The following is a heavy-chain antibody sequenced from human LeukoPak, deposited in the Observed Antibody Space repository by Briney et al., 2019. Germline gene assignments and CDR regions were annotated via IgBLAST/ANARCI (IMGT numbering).Heavy chain of an antibody. D-gene: IGHD3-22*01. CDR3: AREYYYDSSGYWGDAFDI. Sequence: SETLSLTCTVSGGSISRSSFYWDWIRQPPGKGLEWIGSLYYSGSTYYKPALKTRVTISVDTSKNQFSLKLSSVTAADTAVYYCAREYYYDSSGYWGDAFDIWGQGTMVTVSS. V-gene: IGHV4-39*07. CDR2: LYYSGST. CDR1: GGSISRSSFY. J-gene: IGHJ3*02.